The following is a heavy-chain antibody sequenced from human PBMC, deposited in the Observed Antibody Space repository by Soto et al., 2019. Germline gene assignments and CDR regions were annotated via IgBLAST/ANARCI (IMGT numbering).Heavy chain of an antibody. J-gene: IGHJ6*02. D-gene: IGHD2-2*01. V-gene: IGHV1-69*02. CDR1: GGTFSSYT. CDR2: IIPILGIA. CDR3: ARAPRYCSSTSCQGGYYYYGMDV. Sequence: QVQLVQSGAEVKKPGSSVKVSCKASGGTFSSYTISWVRQAPGQGLEWMGRIIPILGIANYAQKFQGRVXITADKSTSTXXMXLXNLRSEDTAVYYCARAPRYCSSTSCQGGYYYYGMDVWGQGTTVTVSS.